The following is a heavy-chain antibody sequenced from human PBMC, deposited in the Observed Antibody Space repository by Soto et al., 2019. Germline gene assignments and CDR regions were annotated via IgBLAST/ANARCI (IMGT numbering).Heavy chain of an antibody. Sequence: SETLSLTCTVSGGSISSYYWSWIRQPPGKGLEWIGYIYYSGSTNYNPSLKSRVTISVDTSKNQFSLKLSSVTAADTAVYYCARQVIGCSGGSCYSRYYYYMDVWGKGTTVTVSS. V-gene: IGHV4-59*08. CDR2: IYYSGST. CDR3: ARQVIGCSGGSCYSRYYYYMDV. D-gene: IGHD2-15*01. J-gene: IGHJ6*03. CDR1: GGSISSYY.